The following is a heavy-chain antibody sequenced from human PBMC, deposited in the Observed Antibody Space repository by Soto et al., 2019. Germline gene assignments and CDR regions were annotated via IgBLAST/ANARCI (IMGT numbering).Heavy chain of an antibody. CDR2: STPNSGGT. CDR1: GYTFTGYY. Sequence: QVQLVQSGAEVKKPGASVKVSCKASGYTFTGYYMPWVRQAPGQGLEWMGWSTPNSGGTNYAQKFQGRVTMTRDTSISAAYMELSRLRSDDTAVYYWARDLISLVPAAIDDYYYGMDVWGQGTTVTVSS. V-gene: IGHV1-2*02. J-gene: IGHJ6*02. D-gene: IGHD2-2*02. CDR3: ARDLISLVPAAIDDYYYGMDV.